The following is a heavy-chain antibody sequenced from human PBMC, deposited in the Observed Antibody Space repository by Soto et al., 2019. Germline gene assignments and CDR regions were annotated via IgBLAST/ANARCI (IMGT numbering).Heavy chain of an antibody. CDR2: ISYDGSNK. D-gene: IGHD3-22*01. CDR3: AKDTYYHDSSGYYTFDY. Sequence: GGSLRLSCAASGFIFRSYGMHWVRQAPGKGLEWVAAISYDGSNKFYVDNVKGRFTISRDNSKNTVDLQMNSLRVEDTSVFYCAKDTYYHDSSGYYTFDYWGQGTLVTVSS. V-gene: IGHV3-30*18. CDR1: GFIFRSYG. J-gene: IGHJ4*02.